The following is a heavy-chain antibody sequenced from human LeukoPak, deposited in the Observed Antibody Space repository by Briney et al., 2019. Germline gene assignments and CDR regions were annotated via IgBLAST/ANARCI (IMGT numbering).Heavy chain of an antibody. CDR1: RFTFSSYA. CDR2: ISSSSSYI. V-gene: IGHV3-21*01. Sequence: PGGSLRLSCAASRFTFSSYAMSWVRQAPGKGLEWVSSISSSSSYIYYADSVKGRFTISRDNAKNSLYLQMNSLRAEDTAVYYCARERDPQRTNSYGYDYWGQGTLVTVSS. D-gene: IGHD5-18*01. J-gene: IGHJ4*02. CDR3: ARERDPQRTNSYGYDY.